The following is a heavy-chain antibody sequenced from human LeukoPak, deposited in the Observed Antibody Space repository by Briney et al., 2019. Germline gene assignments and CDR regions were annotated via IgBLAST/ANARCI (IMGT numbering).Heavy chain of an antibody. CDR3: ARDSSSWNRADY. V-gene: IGHV3-21*01. D-gene: IGHD6-13*01. Sequence: KPGGSLRLSCAASGFTFSSYSMNWVRQAPGKGLEWVSSISSSSSYIYYADSVKGRFTISRDSAKNSLYLQMNSLRAEDTAVYYCARDSSSWNRADYWGQGTLVTVSS. CDR2: ISSSSSYI. J-gene: IGHJ4*02. CDR1: GFTFSSYS.